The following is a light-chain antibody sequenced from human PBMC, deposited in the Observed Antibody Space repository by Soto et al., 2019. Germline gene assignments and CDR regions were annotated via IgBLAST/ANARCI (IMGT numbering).Light chain of an antibody. CDR1: SSNIGNNY. V-gene: IGLV1-51*01. J-gene: IGLJ3*02. CDR3: GTWDSSLSAGE. CDR2: DNN. Sequence: QSVLTQPPSVSAAPGQKVTISYSGSSSNIGNNYVSWYQQVPGTAPKLLIYDNNKRPSGIPDRFSGSKSGTSATLGITGLQTGDEADYYCGTWDSSLSAGEFGGGTKVTVL.